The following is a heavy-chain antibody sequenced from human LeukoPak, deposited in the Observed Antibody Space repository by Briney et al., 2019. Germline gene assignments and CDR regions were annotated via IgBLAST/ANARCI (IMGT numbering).Heavy chain of an antibody. CDR1: GFTFSSYA. CDR3: AKGQYSGYHSQPDC. Sequence: SGGSLRLSCAASGFTFSSYAMSWVRQAPGKGLEWVSSISSGGISTNYADSVKGRFTISRDNSKNSLYLQMNSLRPEDTAFYYCAKGQYSGYHSQPDCWGQGPLVPVSS. D-gene: IGHD5-12*01. CDR2: ISSGGIST. J-gene: IGHJ4*02. V-gene: IGHV3-23*01.